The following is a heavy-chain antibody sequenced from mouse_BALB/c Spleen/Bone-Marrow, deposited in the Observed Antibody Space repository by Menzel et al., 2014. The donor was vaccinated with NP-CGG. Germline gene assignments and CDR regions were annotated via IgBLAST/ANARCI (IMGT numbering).Heavy chain of an antibody. J-gene: IGHJ2*01. V-gene: IGHV2-4-1*01. CDR1: GFSLTSYG. CDR2: IWSGGGS. Sequence: QVQLKESGPGLVQPSQSLPVTCTVSGFSLTSYGVHWVRQSPGKGLEWLGAIWSGGGSDYNAAFISRLSITKDNSKSQVFFKPFSLQVDDTAIYYCARTSNYVDFDYWGQGTTLTVSS. D-gene: IGHD2-5*01. CDR3: ARTSNYVDFDY.